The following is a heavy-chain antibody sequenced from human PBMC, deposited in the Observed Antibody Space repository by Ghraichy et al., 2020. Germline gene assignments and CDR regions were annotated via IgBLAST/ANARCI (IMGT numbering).Heavy chain of an antibody. CDR3: ARGSPVLRFLEWLQHYYMDV. Sequence: SETLSLTCAVYGGSFSGYYWSWIRQPPGKGLEWIGEINHSGSTNYNPSLKSRVTISVDTSKNQFSLKLSSVTAADTAVYYCARGSPVLRFLEWLQHYYMDVWGKGTTVTVSS. D-gene: IGHD3-3*01. CDR2: INHSGST. V-gene: IGHV4-34*01. J-gene: IGHJ6*03. CDR1: GGSFSGYY.